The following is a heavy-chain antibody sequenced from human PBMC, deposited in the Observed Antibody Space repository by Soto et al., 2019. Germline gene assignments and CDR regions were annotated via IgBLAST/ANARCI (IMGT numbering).Heavy chain of an antibody. CDR1: GFTFSSYG. CDR2: IWYDGSNK. D-gene: IGHD2-2*01. J-gene: IGHJ4*02. V-gene: IGHV3-33*01. Sequence: LRLSCSASGFTFSSYGMHWVRQAPGKGLEWVAVIWYDGSNKYYADSVKGRFTISRDNSKNTLYLQMNSLRAEDAAVYYCARENPLRYFDYWGQGTLVTVSS. CDR3: ARENPLRYFDY.